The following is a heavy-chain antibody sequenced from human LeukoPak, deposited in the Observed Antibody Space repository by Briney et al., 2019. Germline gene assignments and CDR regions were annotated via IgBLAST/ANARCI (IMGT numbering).Heavy chain of an antibody. CDR3: ARVFANSGWYGGFKNDAFDI. CDR1: GGSISSCNW. J-gene: IGHJ3*02. D-gene: IGHD6-19*01. V-gene: IGHV4-4*02. CDR2: IHHSGST. Sequence: PSGTLSLTCAVSGGSISSCNWWSWVRRPPGKGLEWIGEIHHSGSTNYNPSLKSRVTISVDKSKNQFSLKLSSVTAADTAVYYCARVFANSGWYGGFKNDAFDIWGQGTMVTVSS.